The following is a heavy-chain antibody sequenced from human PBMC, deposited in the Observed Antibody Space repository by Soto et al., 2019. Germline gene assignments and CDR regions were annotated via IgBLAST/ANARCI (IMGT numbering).Heavy chain of an antibody. CDR1: GFTFSSYG. D-gene: IGHD3-22*01. J-gene: IGHJ4*02. CDR2: IWYDGSNK. Sequence: QVQLVESGGGVVQPGRSLRLSCAASGFTFSSYGMHWVRQAPGKGLEWVAVIWYDGSNKYYADSVKGRFTISRDNSKNTLYLQMNSLRAEDTAVYYCARDGGVGWLLPTGSYWGQGTLVTVSS. CDR3: ARDGGVGWLLPTGSY. V-gene: IGHV3-33*01.